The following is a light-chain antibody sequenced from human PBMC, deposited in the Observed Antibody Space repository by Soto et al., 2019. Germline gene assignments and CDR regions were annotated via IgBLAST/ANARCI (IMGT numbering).Light chain of an antibody. CDR1: QSVSSSY. CDR2: GAS. J-gene: IGKJ1*01. CDR3: QQYGSSPWA. V-gene: IGKV3-20*01. Sequence: ENVLTQSPGTLSLSPGERATLSCRASQSVSSSYLAWYQQKPGQAPRLLIYGASSRATGIPDRFSGSGSGTDFTLTISRLEPEYFAVYYCQQYGSSPWAFGQGTKAEIK.